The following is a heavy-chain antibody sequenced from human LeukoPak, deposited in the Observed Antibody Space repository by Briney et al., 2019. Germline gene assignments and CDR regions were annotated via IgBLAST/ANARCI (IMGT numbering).Heavy chain of an antibody. V-gene: IGHV4-39*01. J-gene: IGHJ4*02. CDR2: IYDSGST. D-gene: IGHD2-2*01. CDR3: AADCSSTSCYPRLVY. CDR1: GGSIRSSYYY. Sequence: SETLSLTCTVSGGSIRSSYYYWGWIRQPPGKGLEWIGSIYDSGSTYYNPSLKSRVTISVDTSKNQFSLKLSSVTAADTAVYYCAADCSSTSCYPRLVYWGQGTLVTVSS.